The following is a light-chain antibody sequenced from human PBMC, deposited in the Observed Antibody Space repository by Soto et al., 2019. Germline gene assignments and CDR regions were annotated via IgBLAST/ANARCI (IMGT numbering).Light chain of an antibody. J-gene: IGLJ2*01. CDR1: SGDIGGYNY. CDR2: EVT. V-gene: IGLV2-14*01. Sequence: QSVLTQPASVSGSPGQSITISCTGTSGDIGGYNYVSWYQQHPGKAPKLLISEVTNRPSGVSNRFSGSKSGNTASLTISGLQSEDEADYYCSSYTTASTPVFFGGGTKLTVL. CDR3: SSYTTASTPVF.